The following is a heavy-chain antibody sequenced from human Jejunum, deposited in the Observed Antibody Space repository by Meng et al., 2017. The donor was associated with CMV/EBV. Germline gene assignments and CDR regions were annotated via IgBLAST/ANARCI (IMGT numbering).Heavy chain of an antibody. Sequence: PGLPLSRYAMGWLRQVPGKGLEWVSGISGNSDSTCYADSVQSQFTIARDNSKNPLYLQMNSLRAEGTAVYYCAKDEGVGTTSRFDSWGQGTLVTVSS. J-gene: IGHJ4*02. CDR1: GLPLSRYA. D-gene: IGHD1-26*01. CDR3: AKDEGVGTTSRFDS. V-gene: IGHV3-23*01. CDR2: ISGNSDST.